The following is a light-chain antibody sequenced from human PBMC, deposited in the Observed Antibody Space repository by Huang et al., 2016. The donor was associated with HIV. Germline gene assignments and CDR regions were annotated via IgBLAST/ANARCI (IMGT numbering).Light chain of an antibody. CDR1: QSVSSN. J-gene: IGKJ3*01. V-gene: IGKV3-15*01. CDR3: QQYNDWPRT. CDR2: GVF. Sequence: EIVMTQSLATLSVSPGERATLSCRASQSVSSNLAWYQQKPGQAPRLLIYGVFTRATGIPARFSGSGSGTEFTLTISSLQSEDFAVYYCQQYNDWPRTFGPGTKVDIK.